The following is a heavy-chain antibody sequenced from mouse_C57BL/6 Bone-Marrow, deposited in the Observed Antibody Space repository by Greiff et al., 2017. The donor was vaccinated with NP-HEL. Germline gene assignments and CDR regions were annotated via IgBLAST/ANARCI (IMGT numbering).Heavy chain of an antibody. V-gene: IGHV1-74*01. CDR2: IHPSDSDT. CDR1: GYTFTSYW. J-gene: IGHJ2*01. Sequence: QVQLQQPGAELVKPGASVKVSCTASGYTFTSYWMHWVKQRPGQGLEWIGRIHPSDSDTNYNQKFKGKATLTVDKSSSTAYMQRSSLTSEDSAVYYCAIGNLLNYFDYWGQGTTLTVSS. D-gene: IGHD2-1*01. CDR3: AIGNLLNYFDY.